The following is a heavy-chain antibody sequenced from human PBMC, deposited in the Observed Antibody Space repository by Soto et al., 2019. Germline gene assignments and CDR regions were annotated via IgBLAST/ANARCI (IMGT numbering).Heavy chain of an antibody. CDR2: IDWDDDK. CDR3: ARTTYYYDSSGYLFDF. Sequence: SGPTLVNPTQTPTLTCTFSGFSLSTSGMCVSWIRQPPGKALEWLARIDWDDDKYYSTSLKTRLTISKDTSKNQVVLTMTNMDPVDTATYYCARTTYYYDSSGYLFDFWGQGTLVTVSS. V-gene: IGHV2-70*11. J-gene: IGHJ4*02. D-gene: IGHD3-22*01. CDR1: GFSLSTSGMC.